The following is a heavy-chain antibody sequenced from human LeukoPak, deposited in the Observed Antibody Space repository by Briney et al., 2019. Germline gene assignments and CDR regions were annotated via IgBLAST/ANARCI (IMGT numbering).Heavy chain of an antibody. CDR2: IYSGGST. V-gene: IGHV3-53*01. CDR3: ARLTLEVFDY. D-gene: IGHD1-1*01. CDR1: GFTFSSYW. J-gene: IGHJ4*02. Sequence: GGSLRLSCAASGFTFSSYWMSWVRQAPGKGLEWVSVIYSGGSTYYADSVKGRFTISRDNSKNTLYLQMNSLRAEDTAVYYCARLTLEVFDYWGQGTLVTVSS.